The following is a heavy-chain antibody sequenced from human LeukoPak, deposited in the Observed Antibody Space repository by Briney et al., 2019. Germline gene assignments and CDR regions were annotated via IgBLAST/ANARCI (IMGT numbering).Heavy chain of an antibody. CDR1: GGSISSGGYY. D-gene: IGHD5-12*01. Sequence: SQTLSLTCTVSGGSISSGGYYWSWIRQHPGKGLEWIGYIYYSGSTYYNPSLKSRVTISVDTSKNQFSLELSSVTAADTAVYYCARDEDADIENYYYYGMDVWGQGTTVTVSS. V-gene: IGHV4-31*03. J-gene: IGHJ6*02. CDR3: ARDEDADIENYYYYGMDV. CDR2: IYYSGST.